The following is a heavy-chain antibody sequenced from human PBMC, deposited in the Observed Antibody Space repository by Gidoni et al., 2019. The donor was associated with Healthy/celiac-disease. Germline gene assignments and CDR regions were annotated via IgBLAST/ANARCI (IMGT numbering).Heavy chain of an antibody. V-gene: IGHV3-73*01. Sequence: EVQLVASGGGLVQPGGSLKLSCAASGFTFSGSAIHWVRQATGKGLEWVGRIRSKANSYATAYAASVKGRFTISRDDSKNTAYLQMNSLKTEDTAVYYCTRVGIAAADLTRGDYYYGMDVWGQGTTVTVSS. J-gene: IGHJ6*02. D-gene: IGHD6-13*01. CDR3: TRVGIAAADLTRGDYYYGMDV. CDR2: IRSKANSYAT. CDR1: GFTFSGSA.